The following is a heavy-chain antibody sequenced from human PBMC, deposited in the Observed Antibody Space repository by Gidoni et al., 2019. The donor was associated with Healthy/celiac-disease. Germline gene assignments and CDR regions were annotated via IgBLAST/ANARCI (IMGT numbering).Heavy chain of an antibody. CDR3: ARDMGTGGYCSGGSCYAFDY. Sequence: QVQLVQSGAEVKKPGSSVKVPCKASGGTFSSYAISWVRQAPGQGLEWMGGIIPIFGTANYAQKFQGRVTITADESTSTAYMELSSLRSEDTAVYYCARDMGTGGYCSGGSCYAFDYWGQGTLVTVSS. V-gene: IGHV1-69*01. J-gene: IGHJ4*02. CDR1: GGTFSSYA. CDR2: IIPIFGTA. D-gene: IGHD2-15*01.